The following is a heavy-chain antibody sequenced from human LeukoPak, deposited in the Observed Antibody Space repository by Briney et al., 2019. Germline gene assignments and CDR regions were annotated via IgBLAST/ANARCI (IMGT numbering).Heavy chain of an antibody. CDR2: IYTSGST. D-gene: IGHD5-18*01. CDR3: ARGQLSDYYYYYYMDV. V-gene: IGHV4-4*07. J-gene: IGHJ6*03. CDR1: GGSISSYY. Sequence: SETLFLTCTVSGGSISSYYWSWIRQPAGKGLEWIGRIYTSGSTNYNPPLKSRVTMSVDTSKNQFSLKLSSVTAADTAVYYCARGQLSDYYYYYYMDVWGKGTTVTISS.